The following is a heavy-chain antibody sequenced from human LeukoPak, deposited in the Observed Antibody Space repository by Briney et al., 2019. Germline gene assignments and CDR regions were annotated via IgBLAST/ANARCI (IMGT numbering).Heavy chain of an antibody. CDR1: GGSISSGGYY. J-gene: IGHJ5*02. V-gene: IGHV4-31*03. Sequence: SETLSLTCTVSGGSISSGGYYWSWIRQHPGKGLEWIGYIYYSGSTYYNPSLKSRVTISVDTSKNQFSLKLSSVTAADTAVYYCARENYFDRSGYYPNWLDPWGQGTLVTVSS. CDR3: ARENYFDRSGYYPNWLDP. CDR2: IYYSGST. D-gene: IGHD3-22*01.